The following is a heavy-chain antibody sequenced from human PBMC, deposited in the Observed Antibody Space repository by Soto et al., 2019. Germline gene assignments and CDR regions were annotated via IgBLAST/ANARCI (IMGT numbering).Heavy chain of an antibody. D-gene: IGHD4-4*01. V-gene: IGHV3-23*01. J-gene: IGHJ4*02. Sequence: EVQVLESGGGLVQPGGSLRLSCAASGFTFSSYSMSWVHQAPGKGLEWVSSIGSSGSPTYYADSVDVRFTISRDNSKNTLYMQLNSLRAEDTALYYCAKHKIGSNKPFDHWGQGTLVTVSS. CDR1: GFTFSSYS. CDR3: AKHKIGSNKPFDH. CDR2: IGSSGSPT.